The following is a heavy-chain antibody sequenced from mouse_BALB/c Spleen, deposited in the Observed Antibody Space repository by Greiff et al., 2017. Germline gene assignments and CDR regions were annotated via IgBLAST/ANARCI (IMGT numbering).Heavy chain of an antibody. D-gene: IGHD1-1*01. CDR3: ALIYYYGSSYGWYFDV. J-gene: IGHJ1*01. V-gene: IGHV3-2*02. Sequence: EVKLQESGPGLVKPSQSLSLTCTVTGYSITSDYAWTWIRQFPGNKLEWMGYISYSGSTSYNPSLKSRISITRDTSKNQFFLQLNSVTTEDTATYYCALIYYYGSSYGWYFDVWGAGTTVTVSS. CDR1: GYSITSDYA. CDR2: ISYSGST.